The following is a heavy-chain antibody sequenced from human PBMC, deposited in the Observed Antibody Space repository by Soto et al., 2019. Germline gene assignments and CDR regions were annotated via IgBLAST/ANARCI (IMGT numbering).Heavy chain of an antibody. D-gene: IGHD6-6*01. CDR2: IYHSGST. CDR3: ARDGGLIAARILGY. CDR1: GGSISSSNW. Sequence: SETLSLTCAVSGGSISSSNWWSWVRQPPGKGLEWIGEIYHSGSTNYNPSLKSRVTISVDKSKNQFSLKLSSVTAADTAVYYCARDGGLIAARILGYGGQEPLVTFSS. J-gene: IGHJ4*02. V-gene: IGHV4-4*02.